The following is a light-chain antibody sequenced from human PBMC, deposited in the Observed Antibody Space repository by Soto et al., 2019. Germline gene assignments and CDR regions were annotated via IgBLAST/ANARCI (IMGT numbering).Light chain of an antibody. CDR2: SNN. CDR1: GSNIGSDT. J-gene: IGLJ3*02. V-gene: IGLV1-44*01. Sequence: QLVPTQPPSSSVTPGQRGTISFSGWGSNIGSDTVNWYQQLPGTAPKLLIYSNNHRPSGVPDRFSGSKSGTSASLAISGLQSEDEAYYYCATWDDSLNSWVFGGGTKLTVL. CDR3: ATWDDSLNSWV.